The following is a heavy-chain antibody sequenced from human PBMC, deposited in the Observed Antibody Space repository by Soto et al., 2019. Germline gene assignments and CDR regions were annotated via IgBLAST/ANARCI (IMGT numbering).Heavy chain of an antibody. V-gene: IGHV4-30-4*01. J-gene: IGHJ4*02. CDR3: ATEGSATFFHY. D-gene: IGHD1-26*01. Sequence: SETLSLTCTVSGGSISSGDYYWSWIRQPPGKGLEWIGYIYYSGSTYYNPSLKSRVMVSLDTSKNQFSLNLTSVTVADTAVYYCATEGSATFFHYWGQGTLVTVSS. CDR1: GGSISSGDYY. CDR2: IYYSGST.